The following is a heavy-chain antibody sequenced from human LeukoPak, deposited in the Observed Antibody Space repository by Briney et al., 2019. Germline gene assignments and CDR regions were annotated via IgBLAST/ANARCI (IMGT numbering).Heavy chain of an antibody. CDR2: IYSGGST. V-gene: IGHV3-66*01. J-gene: IGHJ5*02. CDR3: ARGAYGSGSYGDNWFDP. CDR1: GFTVSSNY. Sequence: GGSLRLSCAASGFTVSSNYMNWVRQAPGKGLEWVSVIYSGGSTYYADSVKGRFTISRDNSKNTLYLQMNSLRAEDTAVYYCARGAYGSGSYGDNWFDPWGQGTLVTVSS. D-gene: IGHD3-10*01.